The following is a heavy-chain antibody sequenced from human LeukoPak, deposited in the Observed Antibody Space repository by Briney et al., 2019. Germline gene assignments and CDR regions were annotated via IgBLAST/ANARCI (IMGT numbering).Heavy chain of an antibody. CDR2: IYYSGST. V-gene: IGHV4-59*12. J-gene: IGHJ4*02. Sequence: SETLSLTCTVSGGSISSYYWSWIRQPPGKGLEWIGYIYYSGSTNYNPSLKSRVTISVDTSKNQFSLQLNSVTPEDTAVYYCARDLINGWLRYFDYWGQGTLVTVSS. CDR3: ARDLINGWLRYFDY. CDR1: GGSISSYY. D-gene: IGHD5-12*01.